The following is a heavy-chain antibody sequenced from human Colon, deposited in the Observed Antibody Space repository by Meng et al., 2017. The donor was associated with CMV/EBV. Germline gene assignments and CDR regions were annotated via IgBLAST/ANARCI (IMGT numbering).Heavy chain of an antibody. Sequence: LRLSCTVSGGSISSSSYYWGWIRQPPGKGLEWIGRIYYSGSTYYNPSLKSRVTIAVDTSKNQFSLKLSSVTAADTAVYYCARDRITIFGVVIIGYYGMDVWGQGTTVTVSS. CDR3: ARDRITIFGVVIIGYYGMDV. CDR1: GGSISSSSYY. D-gene: IGHD3-3*01. V-gene: IGHV4-39*07. CDR2: IYYSGST. J-gene: IGHJ6*02.